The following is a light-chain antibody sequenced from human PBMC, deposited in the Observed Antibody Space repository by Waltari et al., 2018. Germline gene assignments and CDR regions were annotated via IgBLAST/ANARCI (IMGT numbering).Light chain of an antibody. CDR2: TNN. V-gene: IGLV1-44*01. Sequence: QSVLTQPPSASGTSGQPVTISCSGSSTNIGRRPTNSYQQLPGTAPKLLINTNNQRPSGVPDRFFGSRSGTSASLAISGLQSEDEADYYCAAWDDSLNAYVFATGTRVTVL. CDR1: STNIGRRP. CDR3: AAWDDSLNAYV. J-gene: IGLJ1*01.